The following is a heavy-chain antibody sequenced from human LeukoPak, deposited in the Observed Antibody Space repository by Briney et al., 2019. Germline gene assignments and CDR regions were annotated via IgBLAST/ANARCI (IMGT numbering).Heavy chain of an antibody. J-gene: IGHJ4*02. CDR3: ASGYSGGWGFDY. D-gene: IGHD6-19*01. Sequence: GGSLRLSCAASGFTFSSYAMHWVRQAPGKGLEWVAVISYDGSNKYYADSVKGRFTISRDNSKNTLYLQMNSLRAEDTAVYYCASGYSGGWGFDYWGQGTLVTVSS. CDR1: GFTFSSYA. CDR2: ISYDGSNK. V-gene: IGHV3-30-3*01.